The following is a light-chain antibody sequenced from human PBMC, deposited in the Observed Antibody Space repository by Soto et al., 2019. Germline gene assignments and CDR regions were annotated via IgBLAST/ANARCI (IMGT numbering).Light chain of an antibody. CDR2: DAS. V-gene: IGKV1-5*01. J-gene: IGKJ2*01. CDR3: QQYNNYPYT. CDR1: ESIGAW. Sequence: DIQMTQSPFTLSASVGDRVTITCRASESIGAWLAWYQQKPGKAPKLLIYDASSLESGVPSRFSGSASGTQFTLTIRSLQPDDFATYFCQQYNNYPYTFGQGTKLEFK.